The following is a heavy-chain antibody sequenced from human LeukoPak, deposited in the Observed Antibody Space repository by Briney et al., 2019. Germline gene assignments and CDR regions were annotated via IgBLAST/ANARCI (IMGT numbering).Heavy chain of an antibody. CDR2: IIPIFGTA. CDR3: ARVGYCSSTSCYAFDY. J-gene: IGHJ4*02. Sequence: SVKVSCKASGGTFSSYAISWVRQAPGQGLEWMGGIIPIFGTANYAQKFQGRVTITADESTSTAYMELSSLRSEDTAVYYCARVGYCSSTSCYAFDYWGQGTLVTVSS. D-gene: IGHD2-2*01. CDR1: GGTFSSYA. V-gene: IGHV1-69*13.